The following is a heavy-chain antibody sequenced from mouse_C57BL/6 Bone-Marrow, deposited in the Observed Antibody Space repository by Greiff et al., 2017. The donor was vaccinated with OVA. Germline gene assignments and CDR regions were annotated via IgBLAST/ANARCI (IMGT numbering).Heavy chain of an antibody. CDR1: GYTFTDYE. J-gene: IGHJ3*01. Sequence: QVQLQQSGAELVRPGASVTLSCKASGYTFTDYEMHWVKQTPVHGLEWIGAIDPETGGTAYNQKFKGKAILTADKSSSTAYMELRSLTAEDSAVYYCTREGRGPWFAYWGQGTLVTVSA. CDR3: TREGRGPWFAY. CDR2: IDPETGGT. V-gene: IGHV1-15*01.